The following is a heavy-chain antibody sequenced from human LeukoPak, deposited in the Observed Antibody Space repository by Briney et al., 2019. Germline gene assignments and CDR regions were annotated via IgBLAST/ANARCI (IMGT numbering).Heavy chain of an antibody. V-gene: IGHV1-18*01. Sequence: ASVKVSCKASGYTFTSYGISWVRQAPGQGLEWMGWISAYNGNTNYAQKLQGRVTMTTDTSTSTAYMELRSLRSDDTAVYYCARSRFRQQLVLAKPAEYFQHWGQGTLVTVSS. CDR3: ARSRFRQQLVLAKPAEYFQH. J-gene: IGHJ1*01. CDR2: ISAYNGNT. D-gene: IGHD6-13*01. CDR1: GYTFTSYG.